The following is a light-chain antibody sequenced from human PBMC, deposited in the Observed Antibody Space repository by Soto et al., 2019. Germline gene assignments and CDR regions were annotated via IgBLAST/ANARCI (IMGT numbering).Light chain of an antibody. CDR2: WAS. J-gene: IGKJ1*01. V-gene: IGKV4-1*01. CDR3: QQYYSTPRT. Sequence: DVVVTPSPHSLPVSLGERATINCKSSQSVLYNSNNKIYLAWYQHKPGQPPKLLMYWASTRESGVPDRFSGSGSGTDFTLTISRLQAEDVAVYYCQQYYSTPRTFGQGTKVDIK. CDR1: QSVLYNSNNKIY.